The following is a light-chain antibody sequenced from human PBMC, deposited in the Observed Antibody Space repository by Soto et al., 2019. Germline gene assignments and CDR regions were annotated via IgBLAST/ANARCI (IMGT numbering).Light chain of an antibody. J-gene: IGKJ4*01. CDR1: QDISNY. CDR3: QQYDNLPLT. CDR2: DAS. V-gene: IGKV1-33*01. Sequence: DIQMPQSPSSLSASVGDRVTITCQASQDISNYLNWYQQKPGKAPKLLIYDASNLETGVPSRFSGSGSGTDFTVTISSLQPEDSATYYCQQYDNLPLTFGGGTKVEIK.